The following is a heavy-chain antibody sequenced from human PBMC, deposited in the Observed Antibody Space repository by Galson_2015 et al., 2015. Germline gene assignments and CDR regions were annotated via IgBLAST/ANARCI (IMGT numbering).Heavy chain of an antibody. CDR1: GFTFSRFG. CDR3: ATGNFLAVAGIYFDH. D-gene: IGHD6-19*01. CDR2: IWSDGSKK. J-gene: IGHJ4*02. Sequence: SLRLSCAASGFTFSRFGMHWVRQVPGKGLEWLTIIWSDGSKKDYADSVKGRFTISRDNSNNTLYLQMNSLRAEDTAVYYCATGNFLAVAGIYFDHWGQGTLVTVSS. V-gene: IGHV3-33*01.